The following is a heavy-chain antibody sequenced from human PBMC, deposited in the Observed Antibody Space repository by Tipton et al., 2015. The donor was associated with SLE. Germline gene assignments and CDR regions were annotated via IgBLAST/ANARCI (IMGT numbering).Heavy chain of an antibody. CDR1: GGSISSATYY. D-gene: IGHD3-3*01. CDR2: IYYTGTA. Sequence: TLSLTCTVSGGSISSATYYWGWIRQSPGKGLEWIGSIYYTGTAYYNPSLKSRVTMSVDTSKNQFSLKLTSVTAADTAVYYCARDPYDSWSDYQATFDYWGQGTLVTVSP. J-gene: IGHJ4*02. CDR3: ARDPYDSWSDYQATFDY. V-gene: IGHV4-39*07.